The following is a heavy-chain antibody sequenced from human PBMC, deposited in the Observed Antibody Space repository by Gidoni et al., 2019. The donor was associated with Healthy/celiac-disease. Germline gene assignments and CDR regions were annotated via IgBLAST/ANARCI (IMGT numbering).Heavy chain of an antibody. CDR2: IYYSGST. CDR3: ARNDYGGQVDY. CDR1: GGSISSSSYS. D-gene: IGHD4-17*01. Sequence: HLQLQESVPELVKPSATLSLTCPVSGGSISSSSYSWGWIRQPPGKGLEWIGSIYYSGSTYYNPSLKSRVTISVDKSKNQCSLKLSSGSAADTDGYYCARNDYGGQVDYWGQGNLVTVPS. J-gene: IGHJ4*02. V-gene: IGHV4-39*01.